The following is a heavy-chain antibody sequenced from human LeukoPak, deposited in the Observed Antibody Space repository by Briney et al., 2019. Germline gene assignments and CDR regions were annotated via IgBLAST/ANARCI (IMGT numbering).Heavy chain of an antibody. CDR3: ARDGGYSYPRGFDY. D-gene: IGHD5-18*01. J-gene: IGHJ4*02. CDR2: TNPNSGGT. CDR1: GYTFTGYY. Sequence: ASVKVSCKASGYTFTGYYMHWVRQAPGQGLEWMGWTNPNSGGTNYAQKFQGRVTMTRDTSISTAYMELSRLRSDDTAVYYCARDGGYSYPRGFDYWGQGTLVTVSS. V-gene: IGHV1-2*02.